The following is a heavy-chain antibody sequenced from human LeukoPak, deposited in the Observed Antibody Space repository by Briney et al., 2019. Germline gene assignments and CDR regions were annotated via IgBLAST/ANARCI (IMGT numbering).Heavy chain of an antibody. CDR3: ARRGRIAARPGWFDP. D-gene: IGHD6-6*01. CDR2: IYHSGST. V-gene: IGHV4-59*12. CDR1: GGSISSYY. J-gene: IGHJ5*02. Sequence: PSETLSLTCTVSGGSISSYYWSWIRQPPGKGLEWIGSIYHSGSTYYNPSLKSRVTLSVDTSKKQFSLKLSSVTAADTAVYYCARRGRIAARPGWFDPWGQGTLVTVSS.